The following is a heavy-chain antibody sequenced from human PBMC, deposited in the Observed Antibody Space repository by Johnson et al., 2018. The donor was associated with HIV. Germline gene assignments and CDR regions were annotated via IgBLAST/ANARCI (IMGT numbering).Heavy chain of an antibody. J-gene: IGHJ3*02. CDR3: ARVRAGRENAFDI. CDR2: ISYDGSNK. D-gene: IGHD1-26*01. Sequence: QVQLVESGGGVVQPGRSLRLSCAASGFTFSSYVMHWVRQAPGKGLEWVAVISYDGSNKYYADSVKGRFTISRDNSKNTLSLQMNSPRVDDTAIYYCARVRAGRENAFDIWGQGTMVTVSS. V-gene: IGHV3-30*04. CDR1: GFTFSSYV.